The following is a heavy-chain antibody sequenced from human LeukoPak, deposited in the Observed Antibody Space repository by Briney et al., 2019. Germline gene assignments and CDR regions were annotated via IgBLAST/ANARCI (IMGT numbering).Heavy chain of an antibody. J-gene: IGHJ4*02. D-gene: IGHD5-18*01. V-gene: IGHV4-61*02. CDR3: ASGTWRYSYAGGY. CDR1: GGSFSGSYY. Sequence: SETLSLTCAVYGGSFSGSYYWSWIRQPAGKGLEWIGRIYTSGSTNYNPSLKSRVTISVDTSKNQFSLKLSSVTAAGTAVYYCASGTWRYSYAGGYWGQGTLVTVSS. CDR2: IYTSGST.